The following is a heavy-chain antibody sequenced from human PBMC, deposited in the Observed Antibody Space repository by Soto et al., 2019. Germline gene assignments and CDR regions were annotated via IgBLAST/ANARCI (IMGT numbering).Heavy chain of an antibody. V-gene: IGHV1-18*04. CDR1: GYTFTNYD. J-gene: IGHJ4*02. CDR2: VSNKNGVT. CDR3: ARERLNTGWYGFDY. D-gene: IGHD6-19*01. Sequence: QVQLVQSGGEVKKPGASVKVSCKTSGYTFTNYDFGWVRQAPGQGLEWMGWVSNKNGVTNYAEKFRDRVTMSTDPSTNTVYMELRSLRSDDTAVYFCARERLNTGWYGFDYWGQGTQVTVSS.